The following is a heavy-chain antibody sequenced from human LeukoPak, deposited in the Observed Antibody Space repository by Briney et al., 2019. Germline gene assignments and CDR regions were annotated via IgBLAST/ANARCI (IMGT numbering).Heavy chain of an antibody. CDR2: IKSKTDGGTT. D-gene: IGHD3-22*01. V-gene: IGHV3-15*01. CDR3: TTDSSGYYGGEYFQH. CDR1: GFTFSNAW. Sequence: GGSLRLSCAASGFTFSNAWMSWVRQAPGKGLEWVGRIKSKTDGGTTDYAAPVKGRFTISRDDSKNTLYLQMNSLKTEDTAVYYCTTDSSGYYGGEYFQHWGQGTLVTVSS. J-gene: IGHJ1*01.